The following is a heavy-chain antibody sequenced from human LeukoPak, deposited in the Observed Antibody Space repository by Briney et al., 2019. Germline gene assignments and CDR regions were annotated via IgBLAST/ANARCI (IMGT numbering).Heavy chain of an antibody. CDR2: IGSDNKP. Sequence: PGGSLRLSCEASGFTFSAYAMTWVRQAPGKGLEWVSSIGSDNKPHYSESVKGRFAISRDNSKNTLYLQMNSLRAGDTAVYYCAKAYYGDYYDYWGQGTLVTVSS. J-gene: IGHJ4*02. CDR1: GFTFSAYA. V-gene: IGHV3-23*05. D-gene: IGHD4-17*01. CDR3: AKAYYGDYYDY.